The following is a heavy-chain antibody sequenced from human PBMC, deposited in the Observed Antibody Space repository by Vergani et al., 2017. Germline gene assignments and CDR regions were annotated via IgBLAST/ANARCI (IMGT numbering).Heavy chain of an antibody. V-gene: IGHV3-23*01. D-gene: IGHD5-12*01. Sequence: EVQLLESGGDLVQPGGSLRLSCAASGFTFNHYAMNWVRQAPGKGLEWVSGISGSGGSTYYAGSVKGRFTISRDSSKNTLYLKMNSLSAADTAVYYCAKANPRNSGYDYIYSYHAMDVWCQGATVTVSS. J-gene: IGHJ6*02. CDR2: ISGSGGST. CDR3: AKANPRNSGYDYIYSYHAMDV. CDR1: GFTFNHYA.